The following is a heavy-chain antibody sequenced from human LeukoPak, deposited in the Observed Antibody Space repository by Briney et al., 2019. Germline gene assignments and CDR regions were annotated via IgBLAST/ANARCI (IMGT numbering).Heavy chain of an antibody. CDR1: GFTFSDYY. V-gene: IGHV3-11*01. Sequence: GGSLRLSCAASGFTFSDYYMSWIRQAPGKGLEWVSYISSSGSTIYYADSVKGRFTISRDNSKNTLYLQMNSLRAEDTAVYYCAKQRGPYYDILTGYYGASDYWGQGTLVTVSS. CDR3: AKQRGPYYDILTGYYGASDY. J-gene: IGHJ4*02. CDR2: ISSSGSTI. D-gene: IGHD3-9*01.